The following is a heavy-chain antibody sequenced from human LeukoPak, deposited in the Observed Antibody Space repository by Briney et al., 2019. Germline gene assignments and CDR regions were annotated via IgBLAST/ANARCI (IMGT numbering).Heavy chain of an antibody. D-gene: IGHD6-19*01. CDR3: AARSIAVAGRNDAFDI. V-gene: IGHV1-2*02. CDR2: INPNSGGT. Sequence: ASVKVSCKASGYTFTGYYMHWVRQAPGQGLEWMGWINPNSGGTNYAQKLQGRVTMTTDTSTSTAYMELRSLRSDDTAVYYCAARSIAVAGRNDAFDIWGQGTMVTVSS. J-gene: IGHJ3*02. CDR1: GYTFTGYY.